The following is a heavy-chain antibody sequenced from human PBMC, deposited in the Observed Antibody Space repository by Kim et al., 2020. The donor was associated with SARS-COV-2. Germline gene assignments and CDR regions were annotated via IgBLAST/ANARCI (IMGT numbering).Heavy chain of an antibody. V-gene: IGHV4-39*01. CDR2: IYYSGST. CDR1: GGSISSSSYY. D-gene: IGHD3-9*01. J-gene: IGHJ6*02. Sequence: SETLSLTCTVSGGSISSSSYYWGWIRQPPGNGLEWIGSIYYSGSTYYNPPPKSRVTISVDTSKNQFSLKLSSVTAADTAVYYCARLHLFGWLPYYYYYGMDVWGQGTTVTVSS. CDR3: ARLHLFGWLPYYYYYGMDV.